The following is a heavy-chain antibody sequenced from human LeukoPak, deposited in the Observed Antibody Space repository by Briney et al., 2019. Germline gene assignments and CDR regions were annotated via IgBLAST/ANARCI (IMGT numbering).Heavy chain of an antibody. CDR2: IYSGGST. D-gene: IGHD5-12*01. CDR1: GLTVGTKY. CDR3: ARDLGYSAYATVRGYAVDI. Sequence: GVFRRLSCAGSGLTVGTKYMSGVGQAPGKGLEWVSIIYSGGSTYYADSVKGRFTISRDISQNTLYLQMNSLRAEDTAVYYCARDLGYSAYATVRGYAVDIWGQGTMVTVSS. V-gene: IGHV3-66*01. J-gene: IGHJ3*02.